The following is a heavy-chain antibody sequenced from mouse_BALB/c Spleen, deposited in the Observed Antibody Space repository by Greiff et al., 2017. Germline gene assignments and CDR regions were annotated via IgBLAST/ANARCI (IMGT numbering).Heavy chain of an antibody. CDR2: INPSTGYT. Sequence: LVESGAELAKPGASVKMSCKASGYTFTSYWMHWVKQRPGQGLEWIGYINPSTGYTEYNQKFKDKATLTADKSSSTAYMQLSSLTSEDSAVYYCARCGYDDYAMDYWGQGTSVTVSS. CDR3: ARCGYDDYAMDY. J-gene: IGHJ4*01. V-gene: IGHV1-7*01. CDR1: GYTFTSYW. D-gene: IGHD2-12*01.